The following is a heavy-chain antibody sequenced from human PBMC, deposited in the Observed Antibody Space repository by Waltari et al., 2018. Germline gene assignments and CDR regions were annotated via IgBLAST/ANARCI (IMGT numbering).Heavy chain of an antibody. CDR2: IYYEGSNK. CDR3: ARDSVAVAGAPEYFQH. D-gene: IGHD6-19*01. J-gene: IGHJ1*01. CDR1: GFSFSSYG. Sequence: QVQLVESGGGVVQPGRSLRLSCAASGFSFSSYGMHWVRQAPGKGLEWVAVIYYEGSNKYYADSVKGRFTIFRDNSKNTLYLQMNSLRAEDTAIYYCARDSVAVAGAPEYFQHWGQGTLVTVSS. V-gene: IGHV3-33*01.